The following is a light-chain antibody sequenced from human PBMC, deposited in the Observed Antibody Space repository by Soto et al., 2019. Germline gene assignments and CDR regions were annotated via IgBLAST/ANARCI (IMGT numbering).Light chain of an antibody. CDR2: DTH. CDR3: QQRSDWTPLT. V-gene: IGKV3-11*01. CDR1: QSVGSF. J-gene: IGKJ5*01. Sequence: EIVLTQSPATLSLSPGERATLSCRASQSVGSFLAWYQQKPGQAPRLLIYDTHKRPTGVPARFTGSGSGADVTLTINSLEPEDFVVYYCQQRSDWTPLTFGEGTRLDIK.